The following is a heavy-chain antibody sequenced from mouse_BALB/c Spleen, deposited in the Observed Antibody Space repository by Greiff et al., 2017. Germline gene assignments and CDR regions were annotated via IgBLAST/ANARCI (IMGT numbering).Heavy chain of an antibody. Sequence: VQLKQSGAELVRPGALVKLSCKASGFNIKDYYMHWVKQRPEQGLEWIGWIDPENGNTIYDPKFQGKASITADTSSNTAYLQLSSLTSEDTAVYYCAQTGTGYWGQGTTLTVSS. CDR3: AQTGTGY. CDR2: IDPENGNT. D-gene: IGHD4-1*01. J-gene: IGHJ2*01. V-gene: IGHV14-1*02. CDR1: GFNIKDYY.